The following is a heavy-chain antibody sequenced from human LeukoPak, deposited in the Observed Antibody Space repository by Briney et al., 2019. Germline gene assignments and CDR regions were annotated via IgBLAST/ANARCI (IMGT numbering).Heavy chain of an antibody. D-gene: IGHD3-22*01. J-gene: IGHJ3*02. CDR3: ARERFRYYYDSSGYPDAFDI. CDR1: GDSVSSNSAA. V-gene: IGHV6-1*01. CDR2: TYYRSKWYN. Sequence: QTLSLTCAISGDSVSSNSAAWNWIRQSPSRGLEWLGRTYYRSKWYNDYAVSVKSRITINPDTSKNQFSLQLNSVTPEDTAVYYCARERFRYYYDSSGYPDAFDIWGQGTMVTVSS.